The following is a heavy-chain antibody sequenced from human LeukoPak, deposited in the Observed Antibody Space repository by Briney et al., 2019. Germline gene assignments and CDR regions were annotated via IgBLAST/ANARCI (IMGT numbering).Heavy chain of an antibody. D-gene: IGHD6-13*01. J-gene: IGHJ4*02. Sequence: GRSLRLSCAASGFTFSIFAMHWVRQAPGKGLEWVAVISYDESTKYYADSVKGRFTISRDNSENTLYLQMNSLRAEDTAVYYCARERVSGEQQLVLYYWGQGTLVTVSS. CDR1: GFTFSIFA. CDR3: ARERVSGEQQLVLYY. V-gene: IGHV3-30-3*01. CDR2: ISYDESTK.